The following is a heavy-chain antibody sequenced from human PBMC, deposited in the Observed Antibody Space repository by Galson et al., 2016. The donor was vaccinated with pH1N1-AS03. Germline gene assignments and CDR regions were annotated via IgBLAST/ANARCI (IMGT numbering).Heavy chain of an antibody. CDR1: GFIFTHYS. J-gene: IGHJ3*01. CDR2: MSYEGTTT. D-gene: IGHD6-13*01. V-gene: IGHV3-30-3*01. CDR3: AREEGGFGSNWLQTDAFDF. Sequence: LRLSCAASGFIFTHYSMHWVRQAPGKGLEWVAVMSYEGTTTYYADSVKGRFTDSRENSKNTLYLQMNSLRTEDTALYYCAREEGGFGSNWLQTDAFDFWGQGTMVTVSS.